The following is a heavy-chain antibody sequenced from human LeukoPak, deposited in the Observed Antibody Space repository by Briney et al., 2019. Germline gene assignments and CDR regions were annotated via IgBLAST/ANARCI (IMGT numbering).Heavy chain of an antibody. CDR1: GFTFSNYA. D-gene: IGHD3-22*01. Sequence: GGSLRLSCAASGFTFSNYAMSWVRQAPGKGLEWVSAISGSGGTTYYADSVKGRFTISRDNSRDTLFLQMNSLRAEDTAVYYCAKGFAGSGYSFLQGGFDYWGQGTLVTVSS. CDR2: ISGSGGTT. V-gene: IGHV3-23*01. J-gene: IGHJ4*02. CDR3: AKGFAGSGYSFLQGGFDY.